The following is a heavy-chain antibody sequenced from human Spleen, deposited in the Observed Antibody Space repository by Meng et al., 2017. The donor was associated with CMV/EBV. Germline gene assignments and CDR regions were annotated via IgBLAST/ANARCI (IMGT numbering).Heavy chain of an antibody. Sequence: QGLLGRYGAGVKNTGSSVKVSCRASGGTLSSDAISWVRQAPGQGLEWMGGIIPIFGTANYEQKFQGRVTITADESTSTAYMELSSLRSEDTAVYYCARDGRYFDYWGQGTLVTVSS. J-gene: IGHJ4*02. V-gene: IGHV1-69*12. D-gene: IGHD1-26*01. CDR2: IIPIFGTA. CDR3: ARDGRYFDY. CDR1: GGTLSSDA.